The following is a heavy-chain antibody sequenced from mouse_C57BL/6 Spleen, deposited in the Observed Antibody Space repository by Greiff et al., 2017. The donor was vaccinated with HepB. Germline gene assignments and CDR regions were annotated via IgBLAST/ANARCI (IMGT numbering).Heavy chain of an antibody. CDR2: IHPNSGST. J-gene: IGHJ4*01. V-gene: IGHV1-64*01. D-gene: IGHD2-2*01. CDR1: GYTFTSYW. Sequence: QVQLKQPGAELVKPGASVKLSCKASGYTFTSYWMHWVKQRPGQGLEWIGMIHPNSGSTNYNEKFKSKATLTVDKSSSTAYMQLSSLTSEDSAVYYCARFGVTTDYYAMDYWGQGTSVTVSS. CDR3: ARFGVTTDYYAMDY.